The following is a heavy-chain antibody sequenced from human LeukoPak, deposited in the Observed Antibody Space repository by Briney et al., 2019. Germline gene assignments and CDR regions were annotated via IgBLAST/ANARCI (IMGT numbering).Heavy chain of an antibody. CDR1: GFTFSSYA. V-gene: IGHV3-23*01. J-gene: IGHJ4*02. Sequence: GGSLRLSCAASGFTFSSYAMTWVRQAPDKGLEWVSAISGSDGSTYYADSVKGRFTISRDDSQNTLYLQMNSLSAEGTAVYYCAKVETSGGANCYALDYWGQGTLVTVSS. D-gene: IGHD2-2*01. CDR2: ISGSDGST. CDR3: AKVETSGGANCYALDY.